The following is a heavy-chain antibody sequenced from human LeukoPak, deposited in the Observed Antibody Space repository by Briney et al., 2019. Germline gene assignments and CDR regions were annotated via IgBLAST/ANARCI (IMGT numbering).Heavy chain of an antibody. Sequence: GRSLRLSCAASGFTFSSYGMHWVRQAPGKGLEWVAVISYDGSNKYYADSVKGRFTISRDNSKNTLYLQMNSLRAEDTALYYCAKTLVPSGIYHEDYFDYWGQGTLVTVSS. J-gene: IGHJ4*02. CDR2: ISYDGSNK. D-gene: IGHD1-26*01. CDR3: AKTLVPSGIYHEDYFDY. V-gene: IGHV3-30*18. CDR1: GFTFSSYG.